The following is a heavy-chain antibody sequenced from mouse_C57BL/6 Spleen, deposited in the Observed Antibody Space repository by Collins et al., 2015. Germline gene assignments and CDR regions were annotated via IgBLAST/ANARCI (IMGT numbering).Heavy chain of an antibody. CDR2: INPSNGGT. Sequence: QVQLQQPGTELVKPGASVKLSCKASGYTFTSYWMHWVKQRPGQGLEWIGNINPSNGGTNYNEKFKSKATLTVDKSSSTAYMQLSSLTSEDSAVYYCARGPIYYDYDHYYAMDYWGQGTSVTVSS. J-gene: IGHJ4*01. D-gene: IGHD2-4*01. V-gene: IGHV1-53*01. CDR3: ARGPIYYDYDHYYAMDY. CDR1: GYTFTSYW.